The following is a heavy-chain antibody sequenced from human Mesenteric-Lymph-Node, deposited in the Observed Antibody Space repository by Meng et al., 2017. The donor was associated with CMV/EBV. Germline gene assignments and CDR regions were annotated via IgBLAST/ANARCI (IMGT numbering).Heavy chain of an antibody. J-gene: IGHJ4*02. D-gene: IGHD5-18*01. CDR2: ISNDGSNK. V-gene: IGHV3-30-3*01. CDR1: GFIFSSYA. CDR3: AREDTAMGNFDY. Sequence: GGSLRLSCAASGFIFSSYAIHWVRQAPGKGLEWAAVISNDGSNKYYADSVKGRFTISRDNAKNSLYLQMNSLRAEDTAVYYCAREDTAMGNFDYWGQGTLVTVSS.